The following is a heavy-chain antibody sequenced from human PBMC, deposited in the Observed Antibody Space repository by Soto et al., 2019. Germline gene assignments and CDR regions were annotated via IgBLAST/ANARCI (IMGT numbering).Heavy chain of an antibody. Sequence: GESLKISCKGSGYSFTIYWISWVRQMPGKGLEWMGRIDPSDSYTNYSPSFQGHVTISADKSISTAYLQWSSLKASDTAMYYCARPPIYXSGGSSTQNYYYYGMDVWGQGTTVTV. CDR2: IDPSDSYT. CDR1: GYSFTIYW. V-gene: IGHV5-10-1*01. J-gene: IGHJ6*02. CDR3: ARPPIYXSGGSSTQNYYYYGMDV. D-gene: IGHD2-15*01.